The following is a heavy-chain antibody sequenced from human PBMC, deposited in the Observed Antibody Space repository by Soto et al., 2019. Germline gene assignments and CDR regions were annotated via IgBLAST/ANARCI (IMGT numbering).Heavy chain of an antibody. V-gene: IGHV3-23*01. Sequence: GGSLRLSCAASGFTFSSYAMSWVRQAPGKGLEWVSAISGSGGSTYYADSVKGRFTISRDNSKNTLYLQMNSLRAEDTAVYYWAKAPGKYYYDSSGPPPANYGGQETLVTVSS. CDR2: ISGSGGST. D-gene: IGHD3-22*01. CDR3: AKAPGKYYYDSSGPPPANY. CDR1: GFTFSSYA. J-gene: IGHJ4*02.